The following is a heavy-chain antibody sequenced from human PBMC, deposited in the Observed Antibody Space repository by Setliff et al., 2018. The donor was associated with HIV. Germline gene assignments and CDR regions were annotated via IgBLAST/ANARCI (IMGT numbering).Heavy chain of an antibody. Sequence: GASVQVSCKASGSTFNSYAINWVRQAPGHGLEWMGGTIPIAARPTYSQSFQGRVTIVADESTKTAYMELSSLKSEDTAMYYCARGFLYGYSRGSFDYWGQGMLVTSPQ. V-gene: IGHV1-69*13. CDR2: TIPIAARP. CDR3: ARGFLYGYSRGSFDY. J-gene: IGHJ4*02. CDR1: GSTFNSYA. D-gene: IGHD4-4*01.